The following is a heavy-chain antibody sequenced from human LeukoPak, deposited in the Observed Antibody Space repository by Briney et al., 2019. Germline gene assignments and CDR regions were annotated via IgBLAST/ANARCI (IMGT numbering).Heavy chain of an antibody. CDR3: ARLGALLRYFDWLPSTLDSFDI. CDR1: GGSFSGYY. D-gene: IGHD3-9*01. V-gene: IGHV4-34*01. Sequence: SETLSLTCAVYGGSFSGYYWSWIRQPPGKWLEWIGEINDSGSTNYNPSLKSRVTISVDTSKNQFSLKLSSVTAADTAVYYCARLGALLRYFDWLPSTLDSFDIWGQGTMVIVSS. J-gene: IGHJ3*02. CDR2: INDSGST.